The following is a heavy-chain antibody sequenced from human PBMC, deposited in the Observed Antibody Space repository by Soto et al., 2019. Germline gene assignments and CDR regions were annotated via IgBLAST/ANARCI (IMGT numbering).Heavy chain of an antibody. J-gene: IGHJ5*02. CDR1: GGSFSGYY. D-gene: IGHD6-19*01. Sequence: QVQLQQWGAGLLKPSETLSLTCAVYGGSFSGYYWSWIRQPPGKGLEWIGEINHSGSTNYNPSLKSRVTISVDTSKNQFSLKLSSVTAADTAVYYCARGRIGQCLRVVLDPWGQGTLVTVSS. CDR3: ARGRIGQCLRVVLDP. V-gene: IGHV4-34*01. CDR2: INHSGST.